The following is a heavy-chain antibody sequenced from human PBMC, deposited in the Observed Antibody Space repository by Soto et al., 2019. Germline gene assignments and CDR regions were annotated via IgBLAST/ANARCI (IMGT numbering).Heavy chain of an antibody. J-gene: IGHJ4*02. CDR2: ISGSGASS. D-gene: IGHD3-9*01. V-gene: IGHV3-23*01. CDR3: AHLDWFIYY. Sequence: GGSLRLSCAASGFTFSSYAMSWVRQAPGKGLEWVSAISGSGASSYYADSVKGRFTISRDNSKNTLYLQMNSLRAEDTAVYYCAHLDWFIYYWGQGTLVTVSS. CDR1: GFTFSSYA.